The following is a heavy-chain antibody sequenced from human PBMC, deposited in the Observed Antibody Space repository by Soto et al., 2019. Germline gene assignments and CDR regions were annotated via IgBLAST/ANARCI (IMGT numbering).Heavy chain of an antibody. CDR1: GGSISSYY. V-gene: IGHV4-59*01. J-gene: IGHJ4*02. Sequence: SETLSLTCTVSGGSISSYYWSWIRQPPGKGLEWIGYIYYSGSTNYNPSLKSQVTISVDTSKNQFSLKLSSVTAADTAVYYCARENDFWSGYYLHWGQGTLVTVSS. CDR3: ARENDFWSGYYLH. D-gene: IGHD3-3*01. CDR2: IYYSGST.